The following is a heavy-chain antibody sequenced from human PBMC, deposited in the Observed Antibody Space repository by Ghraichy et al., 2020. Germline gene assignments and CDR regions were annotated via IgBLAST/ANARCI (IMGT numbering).Heavy chain of an antibody. CDR2: IIPIFGTA. CDR3: ASGGTKYYDFWSGYPADY. J-gene: IGHJ4*02. CDR1: GGTFSSYA. V-gene: IGHV1-69*05. D-gene: IGHD3-3*01. Sequence: SVKVSCKASGGTFSSYAISWVRQAPGQGLEWMGGIIPIFGTANYAQKFQGRVTITTDESTSTAYMELSSLRSEDTAVYYCASGGTKYYDFWSGYPADYWGQGTLVTVSS.